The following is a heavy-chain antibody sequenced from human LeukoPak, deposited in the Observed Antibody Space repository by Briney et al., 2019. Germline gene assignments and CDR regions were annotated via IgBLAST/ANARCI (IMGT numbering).Heavy chain of an antibody. J-gene: IGHJ4*02. CDR3: AREYDTSGYYGTSDY. CDR1: GFTFSNYW. D-gene: IGHD3-22*01. Sequence: PGGSLRLSCAASGFTFSNYWMIWVRQAPGRGLEWVGNIKQDGSQKRYADSVRDRFTISRDNAKNSLYLQMNSLRAEDTALYYCAREYDTSGYYGTSDYWGQGTLDTVSS. V-gene: IGHV3-7*05. CDR2: IKQDGSQK.